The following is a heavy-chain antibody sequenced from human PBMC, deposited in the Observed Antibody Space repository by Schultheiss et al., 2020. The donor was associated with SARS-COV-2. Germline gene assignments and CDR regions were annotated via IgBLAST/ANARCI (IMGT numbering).Heavy chain of an antibody. J-gene: IGHJ5*02. V-gene: IGHV4-39*07. CDR3: ARAVEGTWGWFDP. Sequence: SETLSLTCTVSGGSISRSGYYWGWIRQSPGKGMEWIWSKFYTDNTYYNPPLKSRVTISVDTSKNQFSLKLSSVTAADTAVYYCARAVEGTWGWFDPCCQGSLVTVSS. CDR1: GGSISRSGYY. D-gene: IGHD6-19*01. CDR2: KFYTDNT.